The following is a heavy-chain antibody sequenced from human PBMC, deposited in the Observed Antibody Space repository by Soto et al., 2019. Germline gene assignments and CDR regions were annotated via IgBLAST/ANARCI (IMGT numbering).Heavy chain of an antibody. CDR1: GGSISSYY. CDR3: ARDQRVTIFGVVTQRRTYGMDV. J-gene: IGHJ6*02. V-gene: IGHV4-4*07. Sequence: SETLSLTCTVYGGSISSYYWSWIRQPAGKGLEWIGRIYTSGSTNYNPSLKSRVTMSVDTSKNQFSLKLSSVNAADTAVYCCARDQRVTIFGVVTQRRTYGMDVWGQGTTVTVSS. D-gene: IGHD3-3*01. CDR2: IYTSGST.